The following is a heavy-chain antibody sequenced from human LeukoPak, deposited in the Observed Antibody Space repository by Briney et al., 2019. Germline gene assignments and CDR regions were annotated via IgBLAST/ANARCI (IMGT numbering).Heavy chain of an antibody. D-gene: IGHD1-26*01. CDR3: TRVMGRAAADY. V-gene: IGHV3-7*01. CDR1: GFTFSTYW. CDR2: IKPDGSEE. Sequence: GGSLRLSCAASGFTFSTYWMYWVRRAPGKGLEWVANIKPDGSEEYYMGSVQGRFTISRDNAKNSLYLQMNSLRVEDTAVYWCTRVMGRAAADYWSQGTLVTVSS. J-gene: IGHJ4*02.